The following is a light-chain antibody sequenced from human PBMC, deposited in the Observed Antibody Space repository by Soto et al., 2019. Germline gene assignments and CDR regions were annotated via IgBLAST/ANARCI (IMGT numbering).Light chain of an antibody. V-gene: IGKV3-20*01. J-gene: IGKJ3*01. CDR3: QHYGGSPLFT. CDR1: QGVTPAY. Sequence: EIVLTQSPGTLSLSPGERATLSCRASQGVTPAYLAWYQHKPGQAPRLLIYGASNRATGIPDRFSGSGYGTDFTLTISRLEPEDFAVYSCQHYGGSPLFTFGPGTRVDFK. CDR2: GAS.